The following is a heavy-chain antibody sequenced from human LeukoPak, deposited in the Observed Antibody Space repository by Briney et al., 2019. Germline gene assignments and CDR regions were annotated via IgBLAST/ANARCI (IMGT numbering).Heavy chain of an antibody. CDR2: IHNSGST. CDR1: GFTVSYNF. D-gene: IGHD3-16*02. CDR3: ARDPGSAFGGVIVKVYYYYMDV. J-gene: IGHJ6*03. V-gene: IGHV3-66*01. Sequence: PGGSLRLSCAASGFTVSYNFMSWVRQAPGKGLAWVSVIHNSGSTFYADSVRGRFTISRDNSKNTLYLQMNSLRAEDTAVYYCARDPGSAFGGVIVKVYYYYMDVWGKGTTVTVSS.